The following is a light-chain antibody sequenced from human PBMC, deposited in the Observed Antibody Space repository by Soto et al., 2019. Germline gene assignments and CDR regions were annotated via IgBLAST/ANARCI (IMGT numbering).Light chain of an antibody. J-gene: IGKJ1*01. CDR2: WAS. CDR1: QSVLYSSNNKNY. V-gene: IGKV4-1*01. CDR3: KQYYSPPWT. Sequence: DIVMTQSPDSLAVSLGERATINCKSSQSVLYSSNNKNYLAWYQQKPVQPPKLLIYWASTRLSWVPDRFSGRGSWTDFTLTISSLQAADVAFYYCKQYYSPPWTFGQGTKVEIK.